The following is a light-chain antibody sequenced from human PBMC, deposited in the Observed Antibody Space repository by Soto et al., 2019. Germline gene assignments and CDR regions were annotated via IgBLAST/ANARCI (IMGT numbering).Light chain of an antibody. CDR3: QQYGSSLFT. Sequence: EIVMTQSPATLSVSPGERATLACRASQSVNSKLAWYQQKPGQAPRLLIYGASTRASGVPARFSGSGSGTDFILTISSLEPEDFAVYYCQQYGSSLFTFGPGTKVDFK. CDR2: GAS. V-gene: IGKV3-15*01. CDR1: QSVNSK. J-gene: IGKJ3*01.